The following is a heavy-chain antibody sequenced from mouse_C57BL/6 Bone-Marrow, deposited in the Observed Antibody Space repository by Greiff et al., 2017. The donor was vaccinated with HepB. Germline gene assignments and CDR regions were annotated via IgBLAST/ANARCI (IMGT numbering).Heavy chain of an antibody. Sequence: VQLQQSGAELARPGASVKLSCKASGYTFTSYGISWVKQRTGQGLEWIGEIYPRSGNTYYNEKFKGKATLTADKSSSTAYMELRSLTSEDSAVYFCARRTTVVATWYFDVWGTGTTVTVSS. CDR2: IYPRSGNT. CDR3: ARRTTVVATWYFDV. CDR1: GYTFTSYG. V-gene: IGHV1-81*01. D-gene: IGHD1-1*01. J-gene: IGHJ1*03.